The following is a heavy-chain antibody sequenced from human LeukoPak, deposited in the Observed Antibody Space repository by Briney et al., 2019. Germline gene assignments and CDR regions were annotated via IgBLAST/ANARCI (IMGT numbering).Heavy chain of an antibody. CDR3: ARRSSSWPQEYYFDY. CDR2: ISAYNGNT. J-gene: IGHJ4*02. D-gene: IGHD6-13*01. Sequence: ASVKVSCKASGYTFTSYGISWVRQAPGQGLEWMGWISAYNGNTNYAQKLQGRVTMTTDTSTSTAYMELRSPRSDDTAVYYCARRSSSWPQEYYFDYWGQGTLVTVSS. CDR1: GYTFTSYG. V-gene: IGHV1-18*01.